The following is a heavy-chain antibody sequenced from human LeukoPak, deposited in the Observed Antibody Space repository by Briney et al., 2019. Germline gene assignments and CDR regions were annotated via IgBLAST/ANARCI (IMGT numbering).Heavy chain of an antibody. CDR1: GFTFSSYG. J-gene: IGHJ4*02. Sequence: GGSLRLSCAASGFTFSSYGMHWVRQAPGKGLEWVAVIWYDGSNKYYADSVKGRFTISRDNSKNTLYLQMNSLRAEDTAVYYCAKDLGIAAAQDYWGQGTLVTV. V-gene: IGHV3-33*06. CDR3: AKDLGIAAAQDY. CDR2: IWYDGSNK. D-gene: IGHD6-13*01.